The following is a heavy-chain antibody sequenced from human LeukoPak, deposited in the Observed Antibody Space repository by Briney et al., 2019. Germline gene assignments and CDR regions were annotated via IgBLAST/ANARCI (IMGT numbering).Heavy chain of an antibody. CDR1: GGSISSYY. J-gene: IGHJ5*02. V-gene: IGHV4-59*08. Sequence: SETLSLTCTVSGGSISSYYWNWIRQPPGKGLEWIGYIYYSGSTNYNPSLKSRVTISVDTSKNQFSLKLSSVTAADTAVYYCARHSRPVVPAAISWFDPWGQGTLVTVSS. D-gene: IGHD2-2*02. CDR2: IYYSGST. CDR3: ARHSRPVVPAAISWFDP.